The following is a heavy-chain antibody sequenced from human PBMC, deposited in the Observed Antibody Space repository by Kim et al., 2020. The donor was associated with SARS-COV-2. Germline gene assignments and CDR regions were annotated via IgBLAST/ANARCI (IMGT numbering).Heavy chain of an antibody. CDR1: GGSISSSSYY. CDR2: IYYSGST. D-gene: IGHD5-18*01. CDR3: ARGDSRIQLWLPDTYYFDY. V-gene: IGHV4-39*01. Sequence: SETLSLTCTVSGGSISSSSYYWGWIRQPPGKGLEWIGSIYYSGSTYYNPSLKSRVTISVDTSKNQFSLKLSSVTAADTAVYYCARGDSRIQLWLPDTYYFDYWGQGTLVTVSS. J-gene: IGHJ4*02.